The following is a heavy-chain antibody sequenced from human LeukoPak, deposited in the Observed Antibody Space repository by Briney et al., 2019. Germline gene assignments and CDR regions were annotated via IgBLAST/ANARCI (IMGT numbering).Heavy chain of an antibody. CDR1: GYTFTSYY. V-gene: IGHV1-2*02. CDR3: ARDRMYSSGWTNYYYYMDV. J-gene: IGHJ6*03. CDR2: INPNSGGT. Sequence: GAPVKVSCKASGYTFTSYYMHWVRQAPGQGLEWMGWINPNSGGTNYAQKFQGRVTMTRDTSISTAYMELSRLRSDDTAVYYCARDRMYSSGWTNYYYYMDVWGKGTTVTVSS. D-gene: IGHD6-19*01.